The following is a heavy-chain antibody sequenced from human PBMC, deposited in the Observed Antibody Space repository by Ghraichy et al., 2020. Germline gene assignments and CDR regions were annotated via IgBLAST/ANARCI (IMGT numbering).Heavy chain of an antibody. CDR3: AKVRTPQFHGPPLETGWFDP. CDR1: GFTFSSYA. D-gene: IGHD1-14*01. Sequence: GESLNISCAASGFTFSSYAMSWVRQAPGKGLEWVSAISGSGGSTYYADSVKGRFTISRDNSKNTLYLQMNSLRAEDTAVYYCAKVRTPQFHGPPLETGWFDPWGQGTLVTVSS. J-gene: IGHJ5*02. CDR2: ISGSGGST. V-gene: IGHV3-23*01.